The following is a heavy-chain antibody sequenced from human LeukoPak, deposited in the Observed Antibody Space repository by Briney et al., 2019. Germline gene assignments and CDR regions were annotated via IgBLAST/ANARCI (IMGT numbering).Heavy chain of an antibody. J-gene: IGHJ3*02. Sequence: SETLSLTCTVSGGSISSYYWSWIRQPPGKGLEWIGYIYYSGSTNYNPSLKSRVTISVDTSKNQFSLKLSSVTAADTAVYYCARFCGGDCNDAFDIWGQGTMVTVSS. CDR1: GGSISSYY. CDR3: ARFCGGDCNDAFDI. V-gene: IGHV4-59*01. CDR2: IYYSGST. D-gene: IGHD2-21*02.